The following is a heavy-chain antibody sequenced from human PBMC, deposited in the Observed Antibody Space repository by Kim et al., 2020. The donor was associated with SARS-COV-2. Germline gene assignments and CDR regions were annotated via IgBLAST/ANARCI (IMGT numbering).Heavy chain of an antibody. V-gene: IGHV4-39*02. CDR2: VYFDGKT. J-gene: IGHJ5*02. D-gene: IGHD4-17*01. CDR1: GASLNSASYY. Sequence: SETLSLTCTVSGASLNSASYYWAWVRQSPGKGLEWIGSVYFDGKTSYKESLKSRVTVSINLAENQFSLKMRSATATDTAVYFCARDVVDAYGDQGWFDPWGQGTHVVVSS. CDR3: ARDVVDAYGDQGWFDP.